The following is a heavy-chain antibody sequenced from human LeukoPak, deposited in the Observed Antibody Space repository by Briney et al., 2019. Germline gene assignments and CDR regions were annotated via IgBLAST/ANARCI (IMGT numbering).Heavy chain of an antibody. J-gene: IGHJ4*02. CDR2: ISGSGGST. CDR3: ARNHDYVWGSYRHYRLFDY. D-gene: IGHD3-16*02. V-gene: IGHV3-23*01. Sequence: GGSLRLSCAASGFTFSSYAMSWVRQAPGKGLEWVSAISGSGGSTYYADSVKGRFTISRDNSKNTLYLQMNSLRAEDTAVYYCARNHDYVWGSYRHYRLFDYWGQGTLVTVSS. CDR1: GFTFSSYA.